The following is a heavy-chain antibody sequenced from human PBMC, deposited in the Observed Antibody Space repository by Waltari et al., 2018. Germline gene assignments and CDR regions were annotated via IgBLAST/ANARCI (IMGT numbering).Heavy chain of an antibody. CDR1: GFTFSDYY. V-gene: IGHV3-11*04. CDR3: ASAEWLLPLGY. D-gene: IGHD3-22*01. CDR2: ISSSGSTI. Sequence: QVQLVESGGGLVKPGGSLRLSCSASGFTFSDYYMSWTRQAPGKGLEWVYYISSSGSTIYHADSVKGRFTISRDNAKNSLYLQMNSLRAEDTAVYYCASAEWLLPLGYWGQGTLVTVSS. J-gene: IGHJ4*02.